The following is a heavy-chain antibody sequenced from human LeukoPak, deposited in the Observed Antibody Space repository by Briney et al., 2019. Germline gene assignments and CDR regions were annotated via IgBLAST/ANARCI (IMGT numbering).Heavy chain of an antibody. CDR1: GGSISSSSYL. D-gene: IGHD4-17*01. V-gene: IGHV4-39*01. Sequence: TSETLSLTCTVSGGSISSSSYLWGWIRQPPGKGLEWIGSIFYSGSTYYNPSLNSRVTISIDTSKNQFSLRLSSVTAADTAVYYCARQMNTVTADYWGQGTLVTVSS. CDR3: ARQMNTVTADY. J-gene: IGHJ4*02. CDR2: IFYSGST.